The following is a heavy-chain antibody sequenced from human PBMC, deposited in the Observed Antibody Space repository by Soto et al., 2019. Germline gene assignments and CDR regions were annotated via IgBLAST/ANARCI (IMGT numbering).Heavy chain of an antibody. V-gene: IGHV4-4*02. J-gene: IGHJ5*02. D-gene: IGHD4-17*01. Sequence: SGTLSLTCAVSSGSISSRNWGRSVRQPPGKGLEWIGEIYHSGSTNYNPSHKSRVTISVDKSKNQFSLKLSSVTAADTAVYYCARDSGDYVFWFDPWGQGTLDTVSS. CDR2: IYHSGST. CDR1: SGSISSRNW. CDR3: ARDSGDYVFWFDP.